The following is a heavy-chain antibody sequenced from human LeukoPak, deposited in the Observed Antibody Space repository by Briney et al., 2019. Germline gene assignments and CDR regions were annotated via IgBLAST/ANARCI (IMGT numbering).Heavy chain of an antibody. V-gene: IGHV3-23*01. D-gene: IGHD3-10*01. CDR3: ARVHLWFGETIFDY. CDR2: ISGSGGKT. Sequence: PGGSLRLSCLGSGFTFDNYAMSWVRQAPGKGLEWVSAISGSGGKTYYADSVKGRFTISRDNSKNTLYLQMTSLTAEDTAVYYCARVHLWFGETIFDYWGQGTLVTVSS. CDR1: GFTFDNYA. J-gene: IGHJ4*02.